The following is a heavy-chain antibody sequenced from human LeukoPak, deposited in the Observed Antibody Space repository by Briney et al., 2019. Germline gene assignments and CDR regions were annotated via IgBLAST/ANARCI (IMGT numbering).Heavy chain of an antibody. CDR3: AKVVDTIAPAFDI. V-gene: IGHV3-7*03. J-gene: IGHJ3*02. CDR1: GFIFSSYW. D-gene: IGHD5-12*01. CDR2: IKQDGSEK. Sequence: GGSLRLSCAASGFIFSSYWMSWVRQAPGKGLEWVANIKQDGSEKYYVDSVKGRFTISRDNSKNTLYLQMNSLRAEDTAVYYCAKVVDTIAPAFDIWGQGTMLTVSS.